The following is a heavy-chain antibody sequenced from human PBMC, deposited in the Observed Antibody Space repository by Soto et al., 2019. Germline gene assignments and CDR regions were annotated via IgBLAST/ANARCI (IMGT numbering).Heavy chain of an antibody. D-gene: IGHD6-6*01. V-gene: IGHV2-5*02. J-gene: IGHJ4*02. Sequence: QITLKESGPTLVKPTQTLTLTCTFSGFSLSTSGVGVGWIRQPPGKALEWLALIYWDDDKRYSPSLKGRLTITKDTSKNQVVLTMTNMDPVDTATYYCAHRRSRSDLDNWGQGTLVTVSS. CDR2: IYWDDDK. CDR1: GFSLSTSGVG. CDR3: AHRRSRSDLDN.